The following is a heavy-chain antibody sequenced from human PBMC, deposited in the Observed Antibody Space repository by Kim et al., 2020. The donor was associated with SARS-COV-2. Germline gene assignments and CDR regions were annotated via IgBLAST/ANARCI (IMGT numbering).Heavy chain of an antibody. D-gene: IGHD6-13*01. Sequence: SSPSSQGHVTISADKSISTAYLQWSSLKASDTAMYYCARQGIAAAGTFDYWGQGTLVTVSS. V-gene: IGHV5-10-1*01. CDR3: ARQGIAAAGTFDY. J-gene: IGHJ4*02.